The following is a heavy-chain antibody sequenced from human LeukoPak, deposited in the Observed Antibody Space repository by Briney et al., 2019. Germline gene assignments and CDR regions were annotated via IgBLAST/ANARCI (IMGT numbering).Heavy chain of an antibody. Sequence: GRSLRLSCAASGFTFSSYAMHWVRQAPGKGLEWVAVISYDGSNKYYADSVKGRFTISRDNAKNSLYLQMNSLRAEDTAVYYCASGYYRYFDYWGQGTLVTVSS. CDR3: ASGYYRYFDY. D-gene: IGHD3-3*01. J-gene: IGHJ4*02. CDR1: GFTFSSYA. CDR2: ISYDGSNK. V-gene: IGHV3-30*07.